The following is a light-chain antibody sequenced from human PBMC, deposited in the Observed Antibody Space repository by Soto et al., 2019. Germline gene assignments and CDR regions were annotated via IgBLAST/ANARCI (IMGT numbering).Light chain of an antibody. J-gene: IGLJ2*01. CDR3: SSYTTGRTLL. CDR2: DVS. Sequence: QSALTQPASVSGSPGQSITFSCTGTSSDIGAYNYVAWYQQHPGKAPKLMIYDVSNRPSGVSNRFSGSQSGNTASLTISGLQDDDEADYYCSSYTTGRTLLFGGGTKLTVL. V-gene: IGLV2-14*01. CDR1: SSDIGAYNY.